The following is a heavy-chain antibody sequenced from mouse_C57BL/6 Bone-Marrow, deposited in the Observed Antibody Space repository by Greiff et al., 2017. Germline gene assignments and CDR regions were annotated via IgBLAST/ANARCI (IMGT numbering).Heavy chain of an antibody. V-gene: IGHV7-3*01. CDR3: ARYPTVVATGYFDY. D-gene: IGHD1-1*01. Sequence: EVQLVESGGGLVQPGGSLSLSCAASGFTFTDYYMSWVRQPPGKALEWLGFIRNKANGYTTEYSASVKGRFTISRDNSQSILYLQMNALRAEDSATYYCARYPTVVATGYFDYWGQGTTLTVSS. CDR2: IRNKANGYTT. CDR1: GFTFTDYY. J-gene: IGHJ2*01.